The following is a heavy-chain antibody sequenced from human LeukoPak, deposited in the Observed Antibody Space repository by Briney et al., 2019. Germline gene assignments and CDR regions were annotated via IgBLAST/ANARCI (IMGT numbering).Heavy chain of an antibody. CDR1: GGSISSYY. V-gene: IGHV4-59*01. CDR3: GRDDGWSGREDAFDI. Sequence: RPSETLSLTCTVSGGSISSYYWSWIRQPPGKGLEWIGYIYYSGSTNYNPSLKSRVTISVDTSKNQFSLKLSSVTAADTAVYYCGRDDGWSGREDAFDIWGQGTMVTVSS. D-gene: IGHD6-19*01. CDR2: IYYSGST. J-gene: IGHJ3*02.